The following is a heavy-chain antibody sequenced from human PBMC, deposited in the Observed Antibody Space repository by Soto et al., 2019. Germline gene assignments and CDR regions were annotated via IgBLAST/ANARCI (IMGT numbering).Heavy chain of an antibody. CDR1: GGSISSGDYY. V-gene: IGHV4-30-4*01. J-gene: IGHJ4*02. CDR3: ARARGARYFDY. CDR2: IYYSGST. Sequence: SETLSLTCTVSGGSISSGDYYWSWIRQPPGKGLEWIGYIYYSGSTYYNQSLKNRVTISVDTSKNQFSLKLSSVTAADTAVYYCARARGARYFDYWGQGTLVTVSS. D-gene: IGHD2-15*01.